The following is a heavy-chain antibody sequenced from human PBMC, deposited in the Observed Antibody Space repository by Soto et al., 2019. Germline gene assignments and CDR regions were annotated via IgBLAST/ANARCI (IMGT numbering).Heavy chain of an antibody. CDR2: TRNKANSYTT. CDR3: ARAMSGAHSGITGTTAFDI. CDR1: GFTFSDHY. Sequence: GGSLRLSCAASGFTFSDHYMDWVRQAPGKGLEWVGRTRNKANSYTTEYAASVKGRFTISRDDSKNSLYLQMNSLKTEDTAVYYCARAMSGAHSGITGTTAFDIWGQGTRVTVSS. D-gene: IGHD1-7*01. V-gene: IGHV3-72*01. J-gene: IGHJ3*02.